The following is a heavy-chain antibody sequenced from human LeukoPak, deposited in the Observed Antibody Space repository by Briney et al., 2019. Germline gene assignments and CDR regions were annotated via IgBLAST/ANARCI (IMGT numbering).Heavy chain of an antibody. CDR1: GGSFSGYY. CDR2: INHSGST. J-gene: IGHJ5*02. D-gene: IGHD2-2*01. Sequence: SETLSLTCAVYGGSFSGYYWSWIRQPPGKGLEWIGEINHSGSTNYNPSLKSRVTISVDTSKNQFSLQLNSVTPEDTAVYYCARGVDSIIVPAARLHPIYNWFDPWGQGTLVTVSS. V-gene: IGHV4-34*01. CDR3: ARGVDSIIVPAARLHPIYNWFDP.